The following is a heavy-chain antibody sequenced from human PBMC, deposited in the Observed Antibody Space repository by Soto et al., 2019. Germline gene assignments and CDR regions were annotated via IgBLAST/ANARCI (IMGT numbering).Heavy chain of an antibody. CDR2: IYYSGST. D-gene: IGHD6-13*01. CDR3: ARRGSSSWYGY. J-gene: IGHJ4*02. Sequence: QLQLQESGPGLVKPSETLSLTCTVSGGSISSSSYYWGWIRQPPGKGLEWIGSIYYSGSTYYNPSRKSRATISVDTSKNQFSLKLSSVTAADTAVYYCARRGSSSWYGYWGQGTLVTVSS. CDR1: GGSISSSSYY. V-gene: IGHV4-39*01.